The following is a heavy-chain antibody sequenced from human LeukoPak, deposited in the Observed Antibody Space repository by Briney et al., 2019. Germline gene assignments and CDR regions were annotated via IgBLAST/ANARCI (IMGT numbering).Heavy chain of an antibody. CDR3: ARDKAYYGMDV. J-gene: IGHJ6*02. CDR2: IRSGGRSI. Sequence: GGSLRLSCAASGFTFSDYYMSWIRQAPGKGLEWVSYIRSGGRSIYYADSVKGRFTISRDNAKNSLYLQMNSLRAEDTAVYYCARDKAYYGMDVWGQGTTVTVSS. CDR1: GFTFSDYY. V-gene: IGHV3-11*01.